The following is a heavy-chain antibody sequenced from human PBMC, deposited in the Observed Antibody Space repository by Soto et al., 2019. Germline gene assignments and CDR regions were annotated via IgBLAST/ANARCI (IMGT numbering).Heavy chain of an antibody. CDR1: GYTFTGYY. CDR3: AKGGAIVAAGTRVYLYNAMDV. D-gene: IGHD1-26*01. Sequence: ASVKVSFKAPGYTFTGYYVHWLRQAPGQGLEWMGWINPNSGDTYLAQRFQGRVTMNRDTSIGTAYMELRGLTSDDTAEYYCAKGGAIVAAGTRVYLYNAMDVWGQGTTVTVSS. CDR2: INPNSGDT. V-gene: IGHV1-2*02. J-gene: IGHJ6*02.